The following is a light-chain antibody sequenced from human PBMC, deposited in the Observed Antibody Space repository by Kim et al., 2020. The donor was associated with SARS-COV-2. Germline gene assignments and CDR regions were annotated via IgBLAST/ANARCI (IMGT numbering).Light chain of an antibody. Sequence: QAVVTQEPSLTVSPGETVTLTCASSSGPVTSHYYPNWFQQRPGQPPKALIYSTTNKHSWAPARFSGSLLGDKAALTVLDVQPEDEADYYCLLYFGDAHWVFGGGTQLTVL. CDR3: LLYFGDAHWV. CDR1: SGPVTSHYY. J-gene: IGLJ3*02. CDR2: STT. V-gene: IGLV7-43*01.